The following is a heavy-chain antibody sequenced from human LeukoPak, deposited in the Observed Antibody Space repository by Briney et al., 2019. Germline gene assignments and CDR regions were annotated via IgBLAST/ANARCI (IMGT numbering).Heavy chain of an antibody. V-gene: IGHV3-21*01. CDR2: ISSNSKYI. CDR3: ARNTAMVLDY. CDR1: GFTFSNYS. D-gene: IGHD5-18*01. Sequence: TGGSLRLSCAASGFTFSNYSMNWVRQAPGKGLEWVSSISSNSKYIYYADSVKGRFTISRDNSKNTLYLQMNSLRAEDTAVYYCARNTAMVLDYWGQGTLVTVSS. J-gene: IGHJ4*02.